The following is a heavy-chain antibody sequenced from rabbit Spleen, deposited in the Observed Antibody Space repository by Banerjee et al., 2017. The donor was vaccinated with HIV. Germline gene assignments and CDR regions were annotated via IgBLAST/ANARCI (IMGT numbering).Heavy chain of an antibody. CDR2: INIVTGKA. J-gene: IGHJ4*01. CDR1: GFDFSSYYM. Sequence: QEQLKETGRGLVQPGGSLTLSCKASGFDFSSYYMSWVRQAPGKGLEWIACINIVTGKAVYARWAKGRFIMSRTSSTTVTLQMTSLTAADTATYLCARDLVGVIGWNFNLWGPGTLVTVS. D-gene: IGHD1-1*01. CDR3: ARDLVGVIGWNFNL. V-gene: IGHV1S45*01.